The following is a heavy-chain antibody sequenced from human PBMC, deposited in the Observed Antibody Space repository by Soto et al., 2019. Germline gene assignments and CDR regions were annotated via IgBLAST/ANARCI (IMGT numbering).Heavy chain of an antibody. CDR1: GFTFSSNA. J-gene: IGHJ6*02. CDR2: ISYDGSNK. Sequence: PGRSLRLCGGDLGFTFSSNAMHWVRQAPGKGLEGGAAISYDGSNKYYADSVKGRFTISRDNSKNTLYLQMNSLRAEDTAVYYCARDLVVVVPAATTVYYYYYGMDVWGQGTTVTVSS. D-gene: IGHD2-2*01. CDR3: ARDLVVVVPAATTVYYYYYGMDV. V-gene: IGHV3-30-3*01.